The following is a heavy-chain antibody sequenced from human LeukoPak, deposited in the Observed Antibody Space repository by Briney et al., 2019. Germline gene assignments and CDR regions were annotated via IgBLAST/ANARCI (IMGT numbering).Heavy chain of an antibody. V-gene: IGHV3-30*02. CDR3: AKEYVXXAMVDAFDI. J-gene: IGHJ3*02. CDR1: GFTFSSYA. Sequence: GGSLRLSCAASGFTFSSYAMHWVRQAPGKGLEWVAFIRYDGSNKYYADSVKGRFTISRDNSKNTLYLQMNSLRAEDTAVYYCAKEYVXXAMVDAFDIWGQGTXVTVS. CDR2: IRYDGSNK. D-gene: IGHD5-18*01.